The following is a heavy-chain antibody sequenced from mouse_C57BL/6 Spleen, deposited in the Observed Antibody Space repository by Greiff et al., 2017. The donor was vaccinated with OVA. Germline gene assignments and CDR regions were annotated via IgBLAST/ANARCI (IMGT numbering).Heavy chain of an antibody. J-gene: IGHJ2*01. CDR1: GYTFTSYW. Sequence: QVQLQQPGAELVRPGSSVKLSCKASGYTFTSYWMHWVKQRPIQGLKWIGNIDPSDSETHYNQKFKDKATLTVDKSSSTAYMQLSSLTSEDSAVYYCARKGNYYGSSYEYWGQGTTLTVSS. D-gene: IGHD1-1*01. CDR3: ARKGNYYGSSYEY. CDR2: IDPSDSET. V-gene: IGHV1-52*01.